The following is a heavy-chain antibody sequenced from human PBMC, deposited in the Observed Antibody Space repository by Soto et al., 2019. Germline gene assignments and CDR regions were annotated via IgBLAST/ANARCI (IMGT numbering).Heavy chain of an antibody. CDR1: GFSFSSYA. CDR2: ISGSGGST. D-gene: IGHD1-20*01. V-gene: IGHV3-23*01. Sequence: GGSLRLSCAASGFSFSSYAMSWVRQAPGKGLEWVSAISGSGGSTYYADSVKGRFTISRDNSKNTLYLQMNSLRAEDTAVYYCAKGITGTTGVFDYWGQGTLVTVSS. J-gene: IGHJ4*02. CDR3: AKGITGTTGVFDY.